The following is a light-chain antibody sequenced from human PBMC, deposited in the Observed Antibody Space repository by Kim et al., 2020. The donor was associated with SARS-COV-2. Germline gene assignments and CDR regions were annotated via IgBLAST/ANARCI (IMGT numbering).Light chain of an antibody. CDR1: SLRSYY. J-gene: IGLJ2*01. V-gene: IGLV3-19*01. CDR3: NSRDSSGNVV. CDR2: GKN. Sequence: VALGQTVRITGQGDSLRSYYASWNQPMPGQAPVLVIYGKNNRPSGIPDRFSGSSSGNTASLTITGAQAEDEADYYCNSRDSSGNVVFGGGTQLTVL.